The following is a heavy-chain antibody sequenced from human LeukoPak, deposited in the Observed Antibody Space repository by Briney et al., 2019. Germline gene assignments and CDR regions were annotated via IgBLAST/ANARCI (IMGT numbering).Heavy chain of an antibody. V-gene: IGHV3-21*01. CDR2: ISSSSSYI. Sequence: GGSLRLSCAASGFTFSSYSMNWVRQAPGKGLKWVSSISSSSSYIYYADSVKGRFTISRDNAKNSLYLQMNSLRAEDTAVYYCARVMYSSSPTLDYWGQGTLVTVSS. CDR1: GFTFSSYS. J-gene: IGHJ4*02. CDR3: ARVMYSSSPTLDY. D-gene: IGHD6-6*01.